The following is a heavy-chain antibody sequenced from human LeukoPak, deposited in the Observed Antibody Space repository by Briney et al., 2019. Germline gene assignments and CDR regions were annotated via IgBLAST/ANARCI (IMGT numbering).Heavy chain of an antibody. V-gene: IGHV3-23*01. CDR3: AKNGDRGAYCTGGTCYPYFYYYMDV. CDR2: ISRDGGDT. CDR1: GFTFNNYG. J-gene: IGHJ6*03. Sequence: GGSLRLSCAASGFTFNNYGMSWVRQAPGRGLEWVSAISRDGGDTFYADSVKGRFTISRDNSKNTLYLQMNSLRAEDTAIYYCAKNGDRGAYCTGGTCYPYFYYYMDVWGKGTTVTI. D-gene: IGHD2-15*01.